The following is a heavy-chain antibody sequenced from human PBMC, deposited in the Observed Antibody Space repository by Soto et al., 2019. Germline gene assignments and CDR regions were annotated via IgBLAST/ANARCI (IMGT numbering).Heavy chain of an antibody. J-gene: IGHJ4*02. Sequence: GGSLRLSCAPSGFTFRNFAMSWVRQAPGKGLEWLSTISASGGTTYSVDSVKGRFTISRDNSKNTLYLQMNSLRVDDTAVYYCAKETSVAAAPSFDYWGQGTLVTVSS. V-gene: IGHV3-23*01. CDR2: ISASGGTT. CDR3: AKETSVAAAPSFDY. CDR1: GFTFRNFA. D-gene: IGHD6-13*01.